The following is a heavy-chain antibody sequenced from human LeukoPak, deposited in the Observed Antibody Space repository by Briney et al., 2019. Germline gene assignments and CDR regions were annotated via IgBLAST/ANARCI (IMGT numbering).Heavy chain of an antibody. Sequence: SETLSLTCTVSGGSISSGDYYWSWIRQHPGKGLEWIGYIYYSGSTYYNPSLKSRVTISVDTSKNQFSLKLSSVTAADTAVYYCARDLGYCTNGVCHTRFDYWGQGTLVAVSS. V-gene: IGHV4-31*03. D-gene: IGHD2-8*01. CDR1: GGSISSGDYY. J-gene: IGHJ4*02. CDR2: IYYSGST. CDR3: ARDLGYCTNGVCHTRFDY.